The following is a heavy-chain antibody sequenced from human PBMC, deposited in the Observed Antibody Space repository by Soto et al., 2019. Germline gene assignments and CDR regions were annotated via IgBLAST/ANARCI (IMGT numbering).Heavy chain of an antibody. CDR1: RYSFTAYF. D-gene: IGHD1-1*01. CDR3: ASHDPGARFDP. Sequence: ASVKVSCNAPRYSFTAYFMHWVRQAPGQGLEWMGWINPNNGATHYGLSFQGRVTMTRDTSISTAYMELSSLRSDDTAVYYCASHDPGARFDPWGQGTLVTVSS. V-gene: IGHV1-2*02. J-gene: IGHJ5*02. CDR2: INPNNGAT.